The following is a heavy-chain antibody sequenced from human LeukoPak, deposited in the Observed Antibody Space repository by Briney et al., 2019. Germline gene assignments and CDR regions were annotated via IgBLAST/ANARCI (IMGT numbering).Heavy chain of an antibody. D-gene: IGHD2-2*01. CDR3: ARAEDIVVVPAALDY. V-gene: IGHV1-2*02. CDR2: INPKGGGT. J-gene: IGHJ4*02. Sequence: ASVKVSCKASGYTFTGHYMHWVRQAPGQGLEWMGWINPKGGGTKYAQKFQGRVTMTRDTSISTAYMELSRLRSDDTAVYYCARAEDIVVVPAALDYWGQGTLVTVSS. CDR1: GYTFTGHY.